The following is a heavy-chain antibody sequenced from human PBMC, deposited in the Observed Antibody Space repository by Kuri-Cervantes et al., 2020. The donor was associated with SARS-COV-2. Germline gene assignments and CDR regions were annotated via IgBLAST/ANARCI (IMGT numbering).Heavy chain of an antibody. CDR3: ARAPDSYGYRYQLEFDY. V-gene: IGHV4-34*01. Sequence: GSLRLSCAVYGGSFSGYYWSWIRQPPGKGLEWIGEINHSGSTNYNPSLKSRVTISVDTSKNQFPLKLSSVTAADTAVYYCARAPDSYGYRYQLEFDYWGQGTLVTVSS. J-gene: IGHJ4*02. CDR2: INHSGST. D-gene: IGHD5-18*01. CDR1: GGSFSGYY.